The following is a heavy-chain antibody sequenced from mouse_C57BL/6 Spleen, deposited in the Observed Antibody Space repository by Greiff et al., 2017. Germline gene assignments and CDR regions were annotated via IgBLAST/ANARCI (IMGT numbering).Heavy chain of an antibody. CDR1: GYSITSGYY. Sequence: DVHLVESGPGLVKPSQSLSLTCSVTGYSITSGYYWNWIRQFPGNKLEWMGYISYDGSNNYNPSLKNRISITRDTSKNQFFLKLNSVTTEDTATYYCARVDWDEAYWGQGTLVTVSA. V-gene: IGHV3-6*01. J-gene: IGHJ3*01. CDR3: ARVDWDEAY. CDR2: ISYDGSN. D-gene: IGHD4-1*01.